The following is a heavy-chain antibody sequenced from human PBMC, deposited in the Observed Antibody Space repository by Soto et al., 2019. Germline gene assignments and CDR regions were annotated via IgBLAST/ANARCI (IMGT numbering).Heavy chain of an antibody. J-gene: IGHJ4*02. V-gene: IGHV3-66*01. CDR1: GFIVSSKY. CDR3: AREGAVAGSFDC. D-gene: IGHD6-19*01. CDR2: IYSGGST. Sequence: GGSLRLSCAASGFIVSSKYMSWVRQAPGKGLEWVSVIYSGGSTYYADSVKGRFTISRDNSKNTLYVQMNSLRAEDTAVYYCAREGAVAGSFDCWGQGNLVTVSS.